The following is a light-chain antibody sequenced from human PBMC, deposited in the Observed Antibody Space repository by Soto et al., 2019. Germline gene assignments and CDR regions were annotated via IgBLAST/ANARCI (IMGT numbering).Light chain of an antibody. Sequence: DIQMTQSPSTLSASVGDRVTITCRASQSISSWLAWYQQKPGKAPKLLIYKASNLESGVPSRFSGSGSGTEFTLTISSLQPDDFATYYCQQHNSSPIHTFGQGTKLEIK. J-gene: IGKJ2*01. CDR3: QQHNSSPIHT. CDR1: QSISSW. V-gene: IGKV1-5*03. CDR2: KAS.